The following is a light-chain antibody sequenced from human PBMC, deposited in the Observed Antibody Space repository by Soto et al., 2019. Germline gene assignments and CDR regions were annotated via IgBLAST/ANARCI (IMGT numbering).Light chain of an antibody. CDR1: QGISSF. Sequence: DIQLTQSPSFLSASVGDRVTITCRASQGISSFLAWYQQKPGQAPKLLIYAASTLQSGVPSRFIGSGSGTEFTLTVSSLQPGDFATYFCQQLNSYPLTFGGGTKVEI. J-gene: IGKJ4*01. V-gene: IGKV1-9*01. CDR2: AAS. CDR3: QQLNSYPLT.